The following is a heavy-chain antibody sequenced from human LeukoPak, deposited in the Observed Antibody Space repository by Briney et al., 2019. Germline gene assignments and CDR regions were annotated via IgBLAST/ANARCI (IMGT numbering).Heavy chain of an antibody. J-gene: IGHJ4*02. CDR3: ARGGFTAREKGWTDY. D-gene: IGHD5-18*01. V-gene: IGHV1-46*01. CDR2: INPSGGST. Sequence: ASVKLSCKASGYTFTSYYMHWVRQAPGQGLEWMGIINPSGGSTSYAQKFQGRVTMTRDISTSTVYMELSSLRSEDTAVYFCARGGFTAREKGWTDYWGQGTLVTVSS. CDR1: GYTFTSYY.